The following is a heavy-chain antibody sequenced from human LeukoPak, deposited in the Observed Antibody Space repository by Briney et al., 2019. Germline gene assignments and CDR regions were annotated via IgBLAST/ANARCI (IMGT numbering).Heavy chain of an antibody. Sequence: GASVKVSCKASGYTLSGYYMHWVRQAPGQGLEWMGWINPNSGGTNYAQKLQGRVTMTTDTSTSTAYMELRSLRSDDTAVYYCARVHDYGDHNWFDPWGQGTLVTVSS. CDR2: INPNSGGT. J-gene: IGHJ5*02. CDR3: ARVHDYGDHNWFDP. V-gene: IGHV1-2*02. D-gene: IGHD4-17*01. CDR1: GYTLSGYY.